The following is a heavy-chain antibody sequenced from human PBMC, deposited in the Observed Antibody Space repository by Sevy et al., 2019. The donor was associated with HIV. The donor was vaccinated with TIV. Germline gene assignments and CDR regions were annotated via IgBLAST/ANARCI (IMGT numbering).Heavy chain of an antibody. D-gene: IGHD2-15*01. CDR1: EFIFNDAW. Sequence: GGPLRLSCVASEFIFNDAWMHWVRQAPGKGLEWVGRIKSNIDGAAIDYAAPVKGRFTISRDDSKNTVFLQMNSLKSEDTAVYFCITKGRDCSGIGCQISWGQGTQVTVSS. CDR3: ITKGRDCSGIGCQIS. J-gene: IGHJ5*02. CDR2: IKSNIDGAAI. V-gene: IGHV3-15*01.